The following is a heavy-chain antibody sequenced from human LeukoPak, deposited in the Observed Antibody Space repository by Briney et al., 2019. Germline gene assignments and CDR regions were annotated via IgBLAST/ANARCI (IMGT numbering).Heavy chain of an antibody. D-gene: IGHD2-8*02. CDR2: THVSGTT. Sequence: PSETLSLTCSVSGASIDLYFWSWVRQSAAKGLEWIGRTHVSGTTSYNPSLKNRVTVSLDKSMNQFSLQLTSMTAADTAVYFCATRDFFGPGGYPSPDGFDIWGQGIAVTVSS. J-gene: IGHJ6*02. CDR1: GASIDLYF. CDR3: ATRDFFGPGGYPSPDGFDI. V-gene: IGHV4-4*07.